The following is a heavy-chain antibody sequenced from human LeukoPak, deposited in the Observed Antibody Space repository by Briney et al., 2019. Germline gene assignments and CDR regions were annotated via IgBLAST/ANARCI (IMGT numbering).Heavy chain of an antibody. V-gene: IGHV4-30-2*01. D-gene: IGHD1-26*01. CDR2: IYHSGST. J-gene: IGHJ5*02. Sequence: PSETLSLTCTASGGSISSDGYSWSWIRQPPGKGLEWIGYIYHSGSTYYNPSLKSRVTISVDRSKNQFSLKLSSVTAADTAVYYCARASQWELLRFSWFDPWGQGTLVTVSS. CDR1: GGSISSDGYS. CDR3: ARASQWELLRFSWFDP.